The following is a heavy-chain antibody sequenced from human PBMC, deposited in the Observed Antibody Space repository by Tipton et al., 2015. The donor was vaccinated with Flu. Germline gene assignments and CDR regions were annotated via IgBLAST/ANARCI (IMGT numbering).Heavy chain of an antibody. CDR3: ARASGSGTYVIFDY. CDR2: IYTSGST. Sequence: TLSLTCVVSGDSMSSFYWSWIRQPAGKGLEWIGRIYTSGSTKYNPSLKSRVTMSVDTSKNQFSLRLSSVTAADTAVYYCARASGSGTYVIFDYWGQGMLVTVSS. D-gene: IGHD3-10*01. CDR1: GDSMSSFY. J-gene: IGHJ4*02. V-gene: IGHV4-4*07.